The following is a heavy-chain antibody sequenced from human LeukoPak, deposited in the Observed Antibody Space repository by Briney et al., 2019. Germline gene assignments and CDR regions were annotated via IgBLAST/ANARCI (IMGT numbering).Heavy chain of an antibody. V-gene: IGHV1-69*01. CDR3: ARQQQLVLAGAFDI. J-gene: IGHJ3*02. CDR1: GGTFSSYA. Sequence: SVKVSCKASGGTFSSYAISWVRQAPGQGLEWMGGIIPIFGTANYAQKFQGRVTITADESTSTAYMELSSLRSEDTAVYYCARQQQLVLAGAFDIWDQGTMVTVSS. CDR2: IIPIFGTA. D-gene: IGHD6-13*01.